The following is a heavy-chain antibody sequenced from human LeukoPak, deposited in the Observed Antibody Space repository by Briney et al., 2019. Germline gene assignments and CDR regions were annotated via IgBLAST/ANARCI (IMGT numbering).Heavy chain of an antibody. CDR2: IWYDGSNK. V-gene: IGHV3-33*08. J-gene: IGHJ4*02. CDR3: ARDFRSGSFLDWYFGY. D-gene: IGHD1-26*01. Sequence: GRSLRLSCAASGFTFSSYGMHWVRQAPGKGLEWVALIWYDGSNKYYADSVKGRFTISRDNSKNTLYLQMNSLRAEDTAVYYCARDFRSGSFLDWYFGYWGQGTLVTVSS. CDR1: GFTFSSYG.